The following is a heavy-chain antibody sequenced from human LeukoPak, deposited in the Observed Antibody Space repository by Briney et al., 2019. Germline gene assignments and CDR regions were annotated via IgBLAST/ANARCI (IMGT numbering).Heavy chain of an antibody. D-gene: IGHD6-6*01. CDR2: INSDGSST. Sequence: GGSLRLSCAASGFTFSSYWMHWVRQAPGKGLVWVSRINSDGSSTSYADSVKGRFTISRDNAKNTLYLQMNSLRAEDTAVYYCARDRRIAARFNAFDIWGQGTMVTVSS. CDR1: GFTFSSYW. J-gene: IGHJ3*02. CDR3: ARDRRIAARFNAFDI. V-gene: IGHV3-74*01.